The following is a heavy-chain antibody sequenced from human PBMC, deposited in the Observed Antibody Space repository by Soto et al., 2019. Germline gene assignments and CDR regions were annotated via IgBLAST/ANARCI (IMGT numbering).Heavy chain of an antibody. CDR3: ASSLL. Sequence: EVQMVESGGGLVQPGGSLRLSCAASGFTFSSYWRYWVRQAPGKGLEWVANIKGDGSEKNYVDSVKGRFTISRDNAKNSLYLQMNSLRVEDTAVYYCASSLLRGQGTLVNVSS. V-gene: IGHV3-7*01. J-gene: IGHJ4*02. CDR1: GFTFSSYW. CDR2: IKGDGSEK.